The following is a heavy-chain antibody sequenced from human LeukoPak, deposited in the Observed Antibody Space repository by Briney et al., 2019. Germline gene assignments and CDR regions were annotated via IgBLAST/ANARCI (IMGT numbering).Heavy chain of an antibody. J-gene: IGHJ5*02. CDR3: ARGLTFKHWFDP. CDR1: GFTFSSYS. Sequence: GGSLRLSCAASGFTFSSYSMNWVRQAPGKGLEWVSSISSSSSYIYYADSVKGRFTISRDNAKNPLYLQMNSLRAEDTAVYYCARGLTFKHWFDPWGQGTLVTVSS. CDR2: ISSSSSYI. V-gene: IGHV3-21*01. D-gene: IGHD2/OR15-2a*01.